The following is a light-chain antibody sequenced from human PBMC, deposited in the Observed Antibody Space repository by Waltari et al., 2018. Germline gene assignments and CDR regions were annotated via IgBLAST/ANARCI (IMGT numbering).Light chain of an antibody. V-gene: IGLV1-40*01. Sequence: QSVLTQTPSVSGAPGQRVPIPCPGSSSKTRAHFDVPWYQQLPGRAPRLLIYHNNNRPSGVPDRFTGAKFGTSASLAIAGLQAEDEADYYRQSFDRSLTSWVVGGGTKLTV. J-gene: IGLJ3*02. CDR2: HNN. CDR1: SSKTRAHFD. CDR3: QSFDRSLTSWV.